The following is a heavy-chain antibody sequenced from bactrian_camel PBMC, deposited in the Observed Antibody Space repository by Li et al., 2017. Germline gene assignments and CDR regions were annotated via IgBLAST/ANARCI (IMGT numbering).Heavy chain of an antibody. CDR3: AIGLHLEIMGSWADADFEY. CDR1: GLTSSQYV. CDR2: INSGGDTT. J-gene: IGHJ6*01. D-gene: IGHD3*01. Sequence: DVQLVESGGGSVQAGGSLRLSCAASGLTSSQYVMSWVRQAPGKGLEWVSTINSGGDTTYYADSVKGRFTISHDDAKNMLYLDMNSLKPVDTAVYYCAIGLHLEIMGSWADADFEYWGQGTQVTVS. V-gene: IGHV3S40*01.